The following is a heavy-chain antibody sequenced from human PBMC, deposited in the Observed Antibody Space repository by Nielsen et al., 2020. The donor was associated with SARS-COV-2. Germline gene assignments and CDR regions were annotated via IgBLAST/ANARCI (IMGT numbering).Heavy chain of an antibody. D-gene: IGHD3-9*01. CDR2: MYDSGST. J-gene: IGHJ3*02. CDR1: GGSISSSSYY. CDR3: ARSYYDILTGYYDDAFDI. V-gene: IGHV4-39*07. Sequence: SETLSLTCTVSGGSISSSSYYWGWIRQPPGKGLEWIGSMYDSGSTYYSPSLKSRVTISVDTSKNQFSLKMSSVTAADTAVYYCARSYYDILTGYYDDAFDIWGQGTMVTVSS.